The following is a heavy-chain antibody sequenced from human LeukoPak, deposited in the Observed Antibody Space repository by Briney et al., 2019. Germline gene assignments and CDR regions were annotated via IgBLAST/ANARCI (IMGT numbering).Heavy chain of an antibody. CDR1: GYTFTSYY. Sequence: GASVKVSCKASGYTFTSYYMYWVRQAPGQGLEWMGIINPSGGSTSYAQKFQGRVTMTRDTSTSTVYMELSSLRSEDTAVYYCARGCSGGSCYRLFDYWGQGTLVTVSS. CDR2: INPSGGST. J-gene: IGHJ4*02. CDR3: ARGCSGGSCYRLFDY. D-gene: IGHD2-15*01. V-gene: IGHV1-46*01.